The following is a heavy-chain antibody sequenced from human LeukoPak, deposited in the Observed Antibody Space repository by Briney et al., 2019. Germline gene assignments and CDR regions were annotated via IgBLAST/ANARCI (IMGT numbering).Heavy chain of an antibody. CDR3: ARGYGGIYYYYMDV. D-gene: IGHD3-16*01. CDR1: GGSIRSYY. J-gene: IGHJ6*03. Sequence: SETLSLTCTVSGGSIRSYYWSWIRQPPGKGLEWIGEINHSGSTNYNPSLKSRVTISVDTSKNQFSLKLSSVTAADTAVYYCARGYGGIYYYYMDVWGKGTTVTVSS. V-gene: IGHV4-34*01. CDR2: INHSGST.